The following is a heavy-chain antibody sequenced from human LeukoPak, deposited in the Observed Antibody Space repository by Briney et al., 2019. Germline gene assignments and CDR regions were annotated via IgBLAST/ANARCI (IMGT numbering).Heavy chain of an antibody. Sequence: PSETLSLTCTVSGGSISSSSYYWGWIRQPPGKGLEWIGSIYYSGSTYYNPSLKSRVTISVDTFKNQFSLKLSSVTAADTAVYYCARQRRIRTNPFDYWGQGTLVTVSS. CDR3: ARQRRIRTNPFDY. V-gene: IGHV4-39*01. CDR2: IYYSGST. J-gene: IGHJ4*02. D-gene: IGHD2-21*01. CDR1: GGSISSSSYY.